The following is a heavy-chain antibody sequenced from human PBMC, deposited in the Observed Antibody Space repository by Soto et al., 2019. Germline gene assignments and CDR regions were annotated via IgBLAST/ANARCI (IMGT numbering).Heavy chain of an antibody. CDR1: GGFVTSGSYY. V-gene: IGHV4-34*01. Sequence: QVQLQQWGAGLLKPSETLSLTCAVYGGFVTSGSYYWSWIRQPPGKGLEWIGEMSHSGGTHFNPTHKSRVTISVDTSKNQFTLKMSSVTAADTALYYCARVERGTATTVVDAFDIWGPGTVVTVSS. CDR3: ARVERGTATTVVDAFDI. J-gene: IGHJ3*02. CDR2: MSHSGGT. D-gene: IGHD1-1*01.